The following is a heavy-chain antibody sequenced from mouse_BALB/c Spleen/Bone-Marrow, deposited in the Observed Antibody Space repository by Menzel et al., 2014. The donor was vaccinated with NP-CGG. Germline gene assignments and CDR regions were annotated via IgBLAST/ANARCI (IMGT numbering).Heavy chain of an antibody. CDR3: AREPTVVAGAWFAY. Sequence: VKLEESGPGLVAPSQSLSITCTVSGFSLTGYGVNWVRRPPGKGLEWLGMIWGDGSTDYNSALKSRLSISKDNSKSQVFLKMNSLQTDDTARYYCAREPTVVAGAWFAYWGQGTLVTVSA. CDR1: GFSLTGYG. J-gene: IGHJ3*01. V-gene: IGHV2-6-7*01. CDR2: IWGDGST. D-gene: IGHD1-1*01.